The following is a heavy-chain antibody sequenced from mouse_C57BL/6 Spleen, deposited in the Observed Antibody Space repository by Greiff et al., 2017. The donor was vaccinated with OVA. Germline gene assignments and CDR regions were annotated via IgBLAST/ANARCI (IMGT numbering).Heavy chain of an antibody. V-gene: IGHV1-55*01. Sequence: QVQLQQPGAELVKPGASVKMSCKASGYTFTSYWITWVKQWPGQGLEWIGDIYPGSGSTNYNVKFKSKATLTVDTSSSTAYMQLSSLTSEDSAVYYCARWVDGYYVGVWGTGTTVTVSS. J-gene: IGHJ1*03. D-gene: IGHD2-3*01. CDR2: IYPGSGST. CDR3: ARWVDGYYVGV. CDR1: GYTFTSYW.